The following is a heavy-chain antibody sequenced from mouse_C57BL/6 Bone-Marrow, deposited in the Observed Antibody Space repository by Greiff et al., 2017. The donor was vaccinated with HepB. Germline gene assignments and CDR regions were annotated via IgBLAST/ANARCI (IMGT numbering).Heavy chain of an antibody. Sequence: EVKLVESGGGLVQPKGSLKLSCAASGFSFNTYAMNWVRQAPGKGLVWVARIRSKSNNYATYYADSVKARFTISRDDSESMLYLQMNNLKTDDSAMYYCVREEHWGFAYWGQGTLVTVSA. J-gene: IGHJ3*01. CDR2: IRSKSNNYAT. V-gene: IGHV10-1*01. CDR3: VREEHWGFAY. CDR1: GFSFNTYA.